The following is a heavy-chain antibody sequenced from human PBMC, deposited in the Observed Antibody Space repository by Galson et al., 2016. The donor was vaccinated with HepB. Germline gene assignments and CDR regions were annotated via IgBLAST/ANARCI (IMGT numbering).Heavy chain of an antibody. CDR3: LILTGANRALVSDDKRGGGLDV. CDR2: ISGSGYTT. CDR1: EITFADYA. Sequence: SLRLSCAASEITFADYAMSWVRQAPGKGLEWVSVISGSGYTTYYADSVKGRFTSSRDNSKNTVYLQMTSLRTDDTALYYCLILTGANRALVSDDKRGGGLDVWGQGTTVTVSS. V-gene: IGHV3-23*01. J-gene: IGHJ6*02. D-gene: IGHD7-27*01.